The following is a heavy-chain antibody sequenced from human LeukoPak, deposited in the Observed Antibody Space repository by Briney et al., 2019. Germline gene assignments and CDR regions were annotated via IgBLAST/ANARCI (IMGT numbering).Heavy chain of an antibody. CDR1: GFTFSSYS. V-gene: IGHV3-48*04. J-gene: IGHJ4*02. D-gene: IGHD6-13*01. Sequence: PGGSLRLSCAASGFTFSSYSMNWVRQAPGKGLEWVSYISSSSSTIYYADSVKGRFTISRDNAKNSLYLQMHSLRAEDTAVYYCARLRSAHSSSWSLDYWGQGTLVTVSS. CDR3: ARLRSAHSSSWSLDY. CDR2: ISSSSSTI.